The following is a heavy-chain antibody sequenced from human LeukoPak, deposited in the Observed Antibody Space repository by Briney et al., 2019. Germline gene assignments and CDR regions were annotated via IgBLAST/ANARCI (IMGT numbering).Heavy chain of an antibody. Sequence: GASVKVSCKASGGTFSSYAISWVRQAPGQGLEWMGGITPIFGTANYAQKFQGRVTITADESTSTAYMELSSLRSEDTAVYYCASGYYDSSGYYYWGQGTLVTVSS. D-gene: IGHD3-22*01. J-gene: IGHJ4*02. CDR3: ASGYYDSSGYYY. V-gene: IGHV1-69*13. CDR2: ITPIFGTA. CDR1: GGTFSSYA.